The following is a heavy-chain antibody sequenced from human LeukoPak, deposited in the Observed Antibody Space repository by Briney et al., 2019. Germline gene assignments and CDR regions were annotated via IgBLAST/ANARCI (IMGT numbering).Heavy chain of an antibody. D-gene: IGHD4-17*01. CDR3: AKDYGDYAYYFDY. CDR2: ISYDGSNR. J-gene: IGHJ4*02. CDR1: GFTFSSYG. Sequence: GGSLRLSCAASGFTFSSYGMHWVRQAPGKGLEWVAVISYDGSNRYYADSVKGRFTISRDNSKNTLYLQMNSLRAEDTAVYYCAKDYGDYAYYFDYWGQGTLVTVSS. V-gene: IGHV3-30*18.